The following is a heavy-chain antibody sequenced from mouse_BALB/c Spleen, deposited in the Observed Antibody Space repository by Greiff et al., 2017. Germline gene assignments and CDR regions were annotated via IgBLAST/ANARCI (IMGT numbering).Heavy chain of an antibody. J-gene: IGHJ3*01. D-gene: IGHD2-14*01. CDR1: GYTFSSYW. CDR3: ARREAYYRYQGFAY. V-gene: IGHV1-9*01. CDR2: ILPGSGST. Sequence: QVQLKESGAELMKPGASVKISCKATGYTFSSYWIEWVKQRPGHGLEWIGEILPGSGSTNYNEKFKGKATFTADTSSNTAYMQLSSLTSEDSAVYYCARREAYYRYQGFAYWGQGTLVTVSA.